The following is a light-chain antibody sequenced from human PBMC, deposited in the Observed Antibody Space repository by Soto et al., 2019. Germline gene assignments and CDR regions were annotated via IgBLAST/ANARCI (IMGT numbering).Light chain of an antibody. CDR1: SSNIGSNT. Sequence: QSVLTQPPSASGTPGQRVTISCSGSSSNIGSNTVNWYQQLPGTAPQLLIYSNNKRPSAVPDRFSVSKSGTSASLAISGLQSEDEADYYCAAWDDSLNGVVFGGGTKLTVL. CDR2: SNN. V-gene: IGLV1-44*01. J-gene: IGLJ2*01. CDR3: AAWDDSLNGVV.